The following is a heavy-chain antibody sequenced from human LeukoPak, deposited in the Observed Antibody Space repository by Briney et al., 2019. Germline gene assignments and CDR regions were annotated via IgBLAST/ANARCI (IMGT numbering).Heavy chain of an antibody. V-gene: IGHV3-21*01. CDR1: GFTFSSYS. D-gene: IGHD3-22*01. CDR2: ISSSSSYI. Sequence: PGGSLRLSCAASGFTFSSYSMNWVRQAPGKGLEWVSSISSSSSYIYYADSMKGRFTISRDNAKNSLYLQMNSLRAEDTAVYYCARVSVERTGGYPQYYYYMDVWGKGTTVTVSS. J-gene: IGHJ6*03. CDR3: ARVSVERTGGYPQYYYYMDV.